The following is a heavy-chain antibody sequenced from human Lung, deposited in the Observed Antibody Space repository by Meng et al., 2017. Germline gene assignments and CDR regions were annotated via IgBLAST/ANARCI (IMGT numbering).Heavy chain of an antibody. CDR3: ARDEDISAAGKLFGDY. CDR1: VYTFPDHW. J-gene: IGHJ4*02. Sequence: GHLVQSGAGVQEPGASVKVSCKADVYTFPDHWLHWVRRAPRQGLEWMGRINPKSGDTHYAQRFQGRVTMTGDTSISTAYMELSGLRSDDTAMYYCARDEDISAAGKLFGDYWGQGTLVTVSS. V-gene: IGHV1-2*06. D-gene: IGHD6-13*01. CDR2: INPKSGDT.